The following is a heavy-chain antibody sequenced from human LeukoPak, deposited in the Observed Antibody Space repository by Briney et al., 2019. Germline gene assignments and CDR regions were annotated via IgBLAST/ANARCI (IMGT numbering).Heavy chain of an antibody. V-gene: IGHV1-69*13. CDR2: IIPIFGTA. J-gene: IGHJ4*02. CDR3: ARDWNPYNWNYSFNY. D-gene: IGHD1-7*01. Sequence: GASVKVSCKASGGTFSSYAISWVRQAPGQGLEWMGGIIPIFGTANYAQKFQGRVTITADESTSTAYMELSSLRSEDTAVYYCARDWNPYNWNYSFNYWGQGTLVTVSS. CDR1: GGTFSSYA.